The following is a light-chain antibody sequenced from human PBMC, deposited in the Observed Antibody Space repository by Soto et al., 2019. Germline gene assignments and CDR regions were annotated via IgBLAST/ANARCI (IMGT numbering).Light chain of an antibody. Sequence: EIVLTQSPGTLSLSPGERATLSCRASQSVTSSYLAWYQQKPGQAPRLLIYGASSRATGIPDRFSGSGSGTDFTLTISRLKPEDCAVYYCQQYGRSPLTFGGGTKVEIK. V-gene: IGKV3-20*01. CDR3: QQYGRSPLT. CDR2: GAS. CDR1: QSVTSSY. J-gene: IGKJ4*01.